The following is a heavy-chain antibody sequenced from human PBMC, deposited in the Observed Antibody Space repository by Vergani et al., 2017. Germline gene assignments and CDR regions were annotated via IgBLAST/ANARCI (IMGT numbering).Heavy chain of an antibody. Sequence: EKQLVQSGSETKKPGESLKISCQAFGYIFSNFWIGWVRQRPGRGLEWMGIIYPGDCVVKSNPTFRGQVIFSVDTSVNTAYLQWRSLQASDTATYFCAGRENGSEHPRALQLWGQGTNVTVSS. D-gene: IGHD3-10*01. J-gene: IGHJ3*01. CDR3: AGRENGSEHPRALQL. CDR1: GYIFSNFW. CDR2: IYPGDCVV. V-gene: IGHV5-51*01.